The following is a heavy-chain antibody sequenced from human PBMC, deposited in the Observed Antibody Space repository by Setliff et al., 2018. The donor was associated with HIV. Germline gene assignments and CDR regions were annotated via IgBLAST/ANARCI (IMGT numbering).Heavy chain of an antibody. V-gene: IGHV4-59*01. J-gene: IGHJ5*02. CDR1: GASISTYY. Sequence: SENLSLTCTVSGASISTYYWSWLRQPPGKGLEWIGYIFYSGSSNYNPSLKSRVTMSVDTSKNQFSLNLTSVTAADTAVYYCARDRGSYNFWSGLARGDNWFDPWGQGTLVTVSS. D-gene: IGHD3-3*01. CDR2: IFYSGSS. CDR3: ARDRGSYNFWSGLARGDNWFDP.